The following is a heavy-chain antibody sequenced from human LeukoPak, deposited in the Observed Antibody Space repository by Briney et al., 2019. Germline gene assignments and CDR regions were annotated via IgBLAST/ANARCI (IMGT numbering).Heavy chain of an antibody. CDR3: ARDLGQYYDTSDNWFDP. Sequence: PGGSLRLSCAASGFTFSSYGMHWVRQAPGKGLEWVAFIRYDGSNKYYADSVKGRFTISRDNAKNTLNLQMNSLRAEVTAVYYCARDLGQYYDTSDNWFDPWGQGTLVTVSS. CDR2: IRYDGSNK. CDR1: GFTFSSYG. V-gene: IGHV3-30*02. J-gene: IGHJ5*02. D-gene: IGHD3-22*01.